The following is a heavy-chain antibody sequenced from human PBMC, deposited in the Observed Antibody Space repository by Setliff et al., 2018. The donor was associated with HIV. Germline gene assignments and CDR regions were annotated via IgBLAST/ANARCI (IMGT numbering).Heavy chain of an antibody. CDR3: ARNPQPTGTPDYYYYYYMDV. J-gene: IGHJ6*03. CDR1: GGTFSSYA. CDR2: IIPIFGTA. V-gene: IGHV1-69*06. D-gene: IGHD1-1*01. Sequence: ASVKVSCKASGGTFSSYAISWVRQAPGQGLEWMGRIIPIFGTANYAQKFQGRVTITADKSTSTAYMELSSLRSEYTAVYYCARNPQPTGTPDYYYYYYMDVWGKGTTVTVSS.